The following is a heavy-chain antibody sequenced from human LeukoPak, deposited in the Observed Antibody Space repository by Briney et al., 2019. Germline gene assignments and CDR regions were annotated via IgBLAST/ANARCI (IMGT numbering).Heavy chain of an antibody. V-gene: IGHV1-24*01. Sequence: ASVKISGKVSGYTLTGLSMHWVRQAPGKGLEWMGGFDPEDGETIYAQKFQGRVTMTEDTSTDTAYMELSSLRSEDTAVYYCATGGVGSSLLYYYYMDVWGKGTTVTVSS. CDR1: GYTLTGLS. CDR2: FDPEDGET. CDR3: ATGGVGSSLLYYYYMDV. J-gene: IGHJ6*03. D-gene: IGHD1-26*01.